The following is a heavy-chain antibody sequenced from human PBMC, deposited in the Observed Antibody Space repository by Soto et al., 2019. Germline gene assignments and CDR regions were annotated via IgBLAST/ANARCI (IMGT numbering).Heavy chain of an antibody. CDR2: IYYSGST. CDR3: ARPLQPADNYYYYYYMDV. CDR1: GGSISSSSYY. J-gene: IGHJ6*03. D-gene: IGHD1-1*01. Sequence: SETLSLTCTVSGGSISSSSYYWGWIRQPPGKGLEWIGSIYYSGSTYYNPSLKSRVTISVDTSKNQFSLKLSSVTAADTAVYYCARPLQPADNYYYYYYMDVWGKGTTVTVSS. V-gene: IGHV4-39*01.